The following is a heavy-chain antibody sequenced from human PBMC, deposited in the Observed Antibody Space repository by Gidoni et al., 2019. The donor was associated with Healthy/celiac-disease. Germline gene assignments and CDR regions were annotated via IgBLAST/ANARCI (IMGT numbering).Heavy chain of an antibody. CDR1: GFTFSSYG. D-gene: IGHD6-19*01. J-gene: IGHJ4*02. Sequence: VQLVESGGGVVQPGRSLRLSCAASGFTFSSYGMHWVRQAPGKGLEWVAVISYDGSNKYYADSVKGRFNISRDNSKNTLYLQMNSLRAEDTAVYDCAKDRYSSGWTLRDYWGQGTLVTVSS. CDR3: AKDRYSSGWTLRDY. V-gene: IGHV3-30*18. CDR2: ISYDGSNK.